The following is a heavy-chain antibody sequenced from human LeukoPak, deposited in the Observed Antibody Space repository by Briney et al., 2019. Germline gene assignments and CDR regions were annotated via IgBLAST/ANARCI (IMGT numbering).Heavy chain of an antibody. V-gene: IGHV1-3*01. CDR1: GYTFTSYA. CDR2: INAGNGNT. D-gene: IGHD2/OR15-2a*01. CDR3: ARDREGLSWFDP. Sequence: GASVKVSCKASGYTFTSYAMHWVRQAPGQRLEWMGWINAGNGNTKYSQKFQGRVTITRDTSASTAYMELGSLRSEDTAVYYCARDREGLSWFDPWGQGTLVTVSS. J-gene: IGHJ5*02.